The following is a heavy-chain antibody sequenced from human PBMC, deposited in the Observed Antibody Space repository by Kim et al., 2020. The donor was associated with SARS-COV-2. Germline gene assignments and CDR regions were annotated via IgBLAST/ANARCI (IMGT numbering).Heavy chain of an antibody. V-gene: IGHV1-8*01. Sequence: QKFQGRGTMTRNTAISTAYMELSSLRSEDTAVYYCARGPDYGSGSSHFDYWGQGTLVTVSS. CDR3: ARGPDYGSGSSHFDY. D-gene: IGHD3-10*01. J-gene: IGHJ4*02.